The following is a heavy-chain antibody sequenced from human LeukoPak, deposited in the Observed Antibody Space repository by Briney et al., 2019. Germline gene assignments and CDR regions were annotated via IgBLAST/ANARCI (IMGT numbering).Heavy chain of an antibody. CDR1: GYTFTNYG. V-gene: IGHV1-2*02. D-gene: IGHD5-18*01. J-gene: IGHJ5*02. Sequence: ASVKVSCKASGYTFTNYGISWVRQAPGQGLEWMGWINPNSGGTNYAQKFQGRVTMTRDTSISTAYMELSRLRSDDTAVYYCARTGYSYGYWWFDPWGQGTLVTVSS. CDR3: ARTGYSYGYWWFDP. CDR2: INPNSGGT.